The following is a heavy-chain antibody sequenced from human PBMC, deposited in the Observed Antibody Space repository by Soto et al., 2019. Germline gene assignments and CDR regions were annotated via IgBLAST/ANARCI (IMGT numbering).Heavy chain of an antibody. Sequence: QVQLQKWGPGLLKPSETLSLTGAVNGGPFSGYSWTWIRQPPGRGREWIGEIKHRGSTNYNPSLKSRVTISVDTSKNQFSLKLSSVTAADTAVYYCARLYGSRGPFDYWGQGTLVTVSS. CDR2: IKHRGST. CDR3: ARLYGSRGPFDY. J-gene: IGHJ4*02. D-gene: IGHD6-13*01. CDR1: GGPFSGYS. V-gene: IGHV4-34*01.